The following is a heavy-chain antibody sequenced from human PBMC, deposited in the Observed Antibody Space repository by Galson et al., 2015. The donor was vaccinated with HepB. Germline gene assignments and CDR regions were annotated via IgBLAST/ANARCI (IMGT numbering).Heavy chain of an antibody. CDR1: GFTFSSYG. J-gene: IGHJ5*02. CDR2: IWYDGSNK. CDR3: ARGARVGIRGWFDP. V-gene: IGHV3-33*01. D-gene: IGHD1-26*01. Sequence: SLRLSCAASGFTFSSYGMHWVRQAPGKGLEWVAVIWYDGSNKYYADSVKGRFTISRDNSKNTLYLQMNSLRAEDTAVYYCARGARVGIRGWFDPWGQGTLVIVSS.